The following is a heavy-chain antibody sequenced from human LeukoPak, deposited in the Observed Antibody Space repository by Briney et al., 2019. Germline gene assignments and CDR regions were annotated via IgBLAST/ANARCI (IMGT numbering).Heavy chain of an antibody. D-gene: IGHD2-2*01. CDR1: GGSISSGGYY. J-gene: IGHJ4*02. V-gene: IGHV4-31*03. CDR3: AREGSNQLLWRGTFDY. Sequence: SETLSLTCSVSGGSISSGGYYWSCIRQHPGKGLEWIRYVYYSGSTYYNPSLKSRVTISVDTSKNQFSLKLSSVTDADTAVYYCAREGSNQLLWRGTFDYWGQGTLVTVSS. CDR2: VYYSGST.